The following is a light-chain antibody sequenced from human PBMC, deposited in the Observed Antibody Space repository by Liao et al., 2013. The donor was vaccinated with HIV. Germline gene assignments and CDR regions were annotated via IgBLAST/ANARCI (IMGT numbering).Light chain of an antibody. Sequence: SYVLTQPPSVSVAPGGTATITCGGINIATKRVHWYRQAPGQAPVMVISYNSDRPSGMPERFSGSNSGNTATLTISGTQPMDEADFYCQAWDGTTVVFGGGTKLTVL. CDR3: QAWDGTTVV. CDR1: NIATKR. J-gene: IGLJ2*01. CDR2: YNS. V-gene: IGLV3-21*01.